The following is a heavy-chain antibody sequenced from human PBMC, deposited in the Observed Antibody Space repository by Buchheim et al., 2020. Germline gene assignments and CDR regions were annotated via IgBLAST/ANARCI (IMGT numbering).Heavy chain of an antibody. J-gene: IGHJ4*02. V-gene: IGHV3-23*01. D-gene: IGHD2-2*02. CDR3: AKDHCSTTSCYTYFDY. Sequence: EVQLLESGGGLVQPGGSLRLSCAASGFTFSSYAMNWVRQAPGKGLEWVSTISGSGAGTYYADSVKGRFTIFRDKSKNTLYLQMNSLRAEDTAVYYCAKDHCSTTSCYTYFDYWGQGTL. CDR2: ISGSGAGT. CDR1: GFTFSSYA.